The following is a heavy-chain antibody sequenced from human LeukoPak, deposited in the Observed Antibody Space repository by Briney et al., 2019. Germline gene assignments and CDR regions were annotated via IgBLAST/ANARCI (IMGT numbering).Heavy chain of an antibody. V-gene: IGHV1-8*01. CDR3: ARDIVVVPAGHGMDV. CDR2: MNPNSGNT. Sequence: ASVKVSCKASGYTFTSYDINWVRQATGQGLEWMGWMNPNSGNTGYAQKFQGRVTMTRNTSISTAYMELRSLRSDDTAVYYCARDIVVVPAGHGMDVWGQGTTVTVSS. D-gene: IGHD2-2*01. J-gene: IGHJ6*02. CDR1: GYTFTSYD.